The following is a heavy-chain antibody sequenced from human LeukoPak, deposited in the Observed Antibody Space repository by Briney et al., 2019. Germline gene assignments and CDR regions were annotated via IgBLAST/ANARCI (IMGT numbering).Heavy chain of an antibody. V-gene: IGHV4-38-2*02. D-gene: IGHD3-9*01. CDR3: ARGRWDDILTGYSYYYYYYYMDV. J-gene: IGHJ6*03. CDR1: GYSISSGYF. CDR2: IYYSGST. Sequence: PSETLSLTCNVSGYSISSGYFWGWVRQPPGKGLEWIGSIYYSGSTYYNPSLKSRVTISVDTSKNQFSLKLSSVTAADTAVYYCARGRWDDILTGYSYYYYYYYMDVWGKGTTVTVSS.